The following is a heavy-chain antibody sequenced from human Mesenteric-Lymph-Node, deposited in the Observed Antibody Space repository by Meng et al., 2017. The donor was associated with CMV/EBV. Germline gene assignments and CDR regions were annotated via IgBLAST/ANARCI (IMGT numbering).Heavy chain of an antibody. Sequence: FRGYYWSWIRQPPGKGLEWIGEINHSGSTNYNPSLKSRVTISVDTSKNQFSLKLSSVTAADTAVYYCARRGFQNQSPQYPGGSGWWDYWGQGTLVTVSS. CDR1: FRGYY. CDR2: INHSGST. D-gene: IGHD6-19*01. J-gene: IGHJ4*02. CDR3: ARRGFQNQSPQYPGGSGWWDY. V-gene: IGHV4-34*01.